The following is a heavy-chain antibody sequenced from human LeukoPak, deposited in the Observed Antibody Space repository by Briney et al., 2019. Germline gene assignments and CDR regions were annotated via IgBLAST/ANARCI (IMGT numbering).Heavy chain of an antibody. D-gene: IGHD1-26*01. CDR3: ARDKSGSDSARGAVIDI. CDR1: GFTFSSYT. CDR2: ISSSSSIM. V-gene: IGHV3-48*02. Sequence: PGGSLRLSCAASGFTFSSYTMNWVRKAPGKGLEWISYISSSSSIMYYADSVKGRSSISRDNAKNSLYLQMNSLRDEDTAVYYCARDKSGSDSARGAVIDICGQGAIVTVSS. J-gene: IGHJ3*02.